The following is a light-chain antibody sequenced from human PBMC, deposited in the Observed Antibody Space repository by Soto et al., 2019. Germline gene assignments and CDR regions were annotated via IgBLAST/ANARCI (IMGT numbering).Light chain of an antibody. CDR1: QSVSSS. CDR3: QQYYKWPLT. V-gene: IGKV3-15*01. J-gene: IGKJ4*01. Sequence: EIVMTQSPATLSVSPGEGATLSCRASQSVSSSLAWYQEKSGQAPRLLIYGASTRATGIPARFSGSGSGTDFTLIISSLQSXDFAVYYCQQYYKWPLTFGGGTKVDIK. CDR2: GAS.